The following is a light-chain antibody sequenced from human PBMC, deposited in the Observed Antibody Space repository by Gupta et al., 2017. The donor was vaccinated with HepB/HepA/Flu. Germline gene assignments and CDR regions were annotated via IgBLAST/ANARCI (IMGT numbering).Light chain of an antibody. CDR3: CSSAVGRYV. J-gene: IGLJ1*01. CDR2: DVN. CDR1: TSDVGGYNY. Sequence: QSALAQPRSVSGSPGQSVTISCTGTTSDVGGYNYVSWYQQHPGNAPNLMIYDVNKRPSGVPDRFSGSKSDTTASLTISGLQADDEDDYYCCSSAVGRYVFGTGTKVTVL. V-gene: IGLV2-11*01.